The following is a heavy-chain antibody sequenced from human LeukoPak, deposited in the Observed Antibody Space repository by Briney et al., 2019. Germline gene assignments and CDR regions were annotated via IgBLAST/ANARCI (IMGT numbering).Heavy chain of an antibody. CDR3: ARGARYCSGGTCYDY. CDR2: IYSGGST. Sequence: GGSLRLPCAASGFTVSSDYMSWVRQAPGKGLEWVSIIYSGGSTNYADSVRGRFVISRDNSKNTLYLQMNSLRAEDTAMYYCARGARYCSGGTCYDYWGQGTLVTVSS. V-gene: IGHV3-66*01. CDR1: GFTVSSDY. J-gene: IGHJ4*02. D-gene: IGHD2-15*01.